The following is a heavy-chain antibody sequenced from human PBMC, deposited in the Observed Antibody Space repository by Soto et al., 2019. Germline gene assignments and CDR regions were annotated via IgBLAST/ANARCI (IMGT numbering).Heavy chain of an antibody. V-gene: IGHV3-30*03. CDR2: KSYDGSKR. CDR1: GFTFSDYG. D-gene: IGHD3-10*01. Sequence: GGSLRLFCAASGFTFSDYGMHWVRQAPGKGLEWVAVKSYDGSKRYYLDSVKGRLTISRDNSKNTLYLQMNSLRAEDTTVSYCATDGFVLLWFGELSIRYIDYWGEGT. J-gene: IGHJ4*02. CDR3: ATDGFVLLWFGELSIRYIDY.